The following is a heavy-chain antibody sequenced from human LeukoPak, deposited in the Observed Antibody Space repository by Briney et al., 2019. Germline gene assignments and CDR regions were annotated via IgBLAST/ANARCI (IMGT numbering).Heavy chain of an antibody. CDR3: ARDPVRWAAAARAFDY. J-gene: IGHJ4*02. CDR2: ISAYNGNT. Sequence: ASVKVSCKASGYTFTSYGIRWVRQAPGQGGEGMGWISAYNGNTNYAQKLQGRVTMTTDTSTSTAYMELRSLRSDDSAVYYCARDPVRWAAAARAFDYWGQGTLVTVSS. V-gene: IGHV1-18*01. D-gene: IGHD6-13*01. CDR1: GYTFTSYG.